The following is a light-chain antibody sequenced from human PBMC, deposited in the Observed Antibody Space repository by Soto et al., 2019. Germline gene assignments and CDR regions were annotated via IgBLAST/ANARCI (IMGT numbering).Light chain of an antibody. CDR2: DAS. J-gene: IGKJ1*01. Sequence: DIQITHSPSTLSGSVGDRLTSTCRASQSISSWLAWYQQKPGKAPKLLIFDASSLESGVPSRFSGSGSGTEFTLTISSLQSEDFAIYYCQQYNNWPRTFGQGTKVDIK. V-gene: IGKV1-5*01. CDR1: QSISSW. CDR3: QQYNNWPRT.